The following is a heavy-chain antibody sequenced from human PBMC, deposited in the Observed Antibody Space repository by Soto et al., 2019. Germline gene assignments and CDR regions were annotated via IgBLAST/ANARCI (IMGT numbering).Heavy chain of an antibody. CDR2: IYHSGST. Sequence: SETLSLTCAVSGGSISSGGYSWSWIRQPPGKGLEWIGYIYHSGSTYYNPSLRSRVTISVDRSKNQFSLKLSSVTAADTAVYYCARGQWLVPFDYWGQGTLVTVSS. V-gene: IGHV4-30-2*01. CDR1: GGSISSGGYS. J-gene: IGHJ4*02. D-gene: IGHD6-19*01. CDR3: ARGQWLVPFDY.